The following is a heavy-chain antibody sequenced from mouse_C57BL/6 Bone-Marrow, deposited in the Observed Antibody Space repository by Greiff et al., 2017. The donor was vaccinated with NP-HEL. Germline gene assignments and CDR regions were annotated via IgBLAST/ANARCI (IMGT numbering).Heavy chain of an antibody. CDR2: IYIGNGYT. CDR1: GYTFTSYG. Sequence: VQLQQSGAELVRPGSSVKMSCKTSGYTFTSYGINWVKQRPGQGLEWIGYIYIGNGYTEYNEKFKGKATLTSDTSSSTAYMQLRSLTSEDSAIYFCARAPLYDYGSSHWYFDVWGTGTTVTVSS. J-gene: IGHJ1*03. V-gene: IGHV1-58*01. D-gene: IGHD1-1*01. CDR3: ARAPLYDYGSSHWYFDV.